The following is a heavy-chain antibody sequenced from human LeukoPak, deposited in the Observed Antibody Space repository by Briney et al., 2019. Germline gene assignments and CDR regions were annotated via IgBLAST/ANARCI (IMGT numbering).Heavy chain of an antibody. CDR2: IKSRAGGGTA. V-gene: IGHV3-15*01. J-gene: IGHJ4*02. CDR1: GFTFSTAW. Sequence: GGSLRLACAASGFTFSTAWLTWVRQTPGKGLEWVGHIKSRAGGGTADYAAPAKGRFTVSRDDSTNMVYLQMNSLKTEDSAVYYCATKFYRDGYNYWGQGTLVTVSS. D-gene: IGHD5-24*01. CDR3: ATKFYRDGYNY.